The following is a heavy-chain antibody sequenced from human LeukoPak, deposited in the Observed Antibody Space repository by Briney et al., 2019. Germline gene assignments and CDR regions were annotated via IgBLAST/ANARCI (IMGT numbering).Heavy chain of an antibody. D-gene: IGHD4-17*01. CDR2: IYYSGST. Sequence: SQTLSLTCTVSGGSISSGGYYWSWIRQHPGKGLEWIGYIYYSGSTYYNPSLKSRVTISVDTSKNQFSLKLSSVTAADTAVYHCARALVTTYVDYWGQGTLVTVSS. CDR3: ARALVTTYVDY. J-gene: IGHJ4*02. V-gene: IGHV4-30-4*08. CDR1: GGSISSGGYY.